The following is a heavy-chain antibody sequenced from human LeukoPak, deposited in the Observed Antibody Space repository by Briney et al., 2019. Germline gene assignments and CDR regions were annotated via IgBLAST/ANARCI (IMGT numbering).Heavy chain of an antibody. Sequence: ASVKVSCKASGYTFTSYGISWVRPAPGQGLEWMGWISAYNGNTNYAQKLQGRVTMTRDTSTSTVYMELSSLRSEDTAVYYCASLGFPNDFWSAAATNDAFDIWGQGTMVTVSS. CDR2: ISAYNGNT. CDR1: GYTFTSYG. V-gene: IGHV1-18*01. J-gene: IGHJ3*02. D-gene: IGHD3-3*01. CDR3: ASLGFPNDFWSAAATNDAFDI.